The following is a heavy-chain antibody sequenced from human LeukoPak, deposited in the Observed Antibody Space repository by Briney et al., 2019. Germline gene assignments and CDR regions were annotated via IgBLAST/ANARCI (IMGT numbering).Heavy chain of an antibody. D-gene: IGHD2-21*02. V-gene: IGHV3-43*01. CDR3: AKDMAPSGAYCGGDCYPTENYFDY. CDR2: ISWDGGST. Sequence: GGSLRLSCAASGFTFDDYTMHWVGQAPGKGLEWVSLISWDGGSTYYADSVKGRFTISRDNSKNSLYLQMNSLRTEDTALYYCAKDMAPSGAYCGGDCYPTENYFDYWGQGTLVTVSS. J-gene: IGHJ4*02. CDR1: GFTFDDYT.